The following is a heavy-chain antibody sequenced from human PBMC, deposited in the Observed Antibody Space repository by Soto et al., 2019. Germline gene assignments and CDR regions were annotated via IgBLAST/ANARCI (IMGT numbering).Heavy chain of an antibody. D-gene: IGHD3-10*01. Sequence: PGGSLRLSCAASGFTFSSYGMHWVRQAPGKGLEWVAVISYDGSNKYYADSVKGRFTISRDNSKNTLYLQMNSLRAEDTAVYYCAKDNQVRVLVSSFDYWGQGTLVTVSS. CDR3: AKDNQVRVLVSSFDY. V-gene: IGHV3-30*18. CDR1: GFTFSSYG. J-gene: IGHJ4*02. CDR2: ISYDGSNK.